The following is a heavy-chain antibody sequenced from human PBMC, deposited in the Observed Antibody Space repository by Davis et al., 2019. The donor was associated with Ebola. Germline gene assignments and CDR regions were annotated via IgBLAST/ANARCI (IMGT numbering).Heavy chain of an antibody. J-gene: IGHJ4*02. CDR3: ARDYVY. V-gene: IGHV4-59*12. D-gene: IGHD1-14*01. CDR2: IHYSGST. Sequence: SETLSLTCTVSGGSFSNYYWSWIRQSPAKGLEWIGYIHYSGSTMYSPSLKSRVTISADTSKNQFSLRLKSVTAADTAMYYCARDYVYWGQGILVTVSS. CDR1: GGSFSNYY.